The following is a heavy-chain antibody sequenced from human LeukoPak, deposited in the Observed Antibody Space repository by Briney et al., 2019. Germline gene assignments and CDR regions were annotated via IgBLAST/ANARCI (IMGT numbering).Heavy chain of an antibody. Sequence: GGSLRLSCAASGFTFDDYAMHWVRQAPGKGLEWVSLISGDGGSTYYADSVKGRFTISRDNSKNSLYLQMNSLRTEDTALYHCANLDSSGYFPFYWGQGTLVTVSS. V-gene: IGHV3-43*02. D-gene: IGHD3-22*01. J-gene: IGHJ4*02. CDR2: ISGDGGST. CDR1: GFTFDDYA. CDR3: ANLDSSGYFPFY.